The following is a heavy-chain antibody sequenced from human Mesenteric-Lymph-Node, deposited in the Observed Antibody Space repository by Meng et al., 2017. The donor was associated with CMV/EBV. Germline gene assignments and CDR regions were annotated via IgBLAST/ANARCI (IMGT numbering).Heavy chain of an antibody. J-gene: IGHJ5*02. V-gene: IGHV5-51*01. CDR1: GYSFTSYR. D-gene: IGHD6-6*01. CDR2: IYPRDSDT. CDR3: ARQVGQLDWFDP. Sequence: GESLKISCQASGYSFTSYRIAWVRQMPGKGLEWLGIIYPRDSDTRYRPSFQGQVTISADKSISTAYLQWSSLKASDTAIYYCARQVGQLDWFDPWGQGTLVTVSS.